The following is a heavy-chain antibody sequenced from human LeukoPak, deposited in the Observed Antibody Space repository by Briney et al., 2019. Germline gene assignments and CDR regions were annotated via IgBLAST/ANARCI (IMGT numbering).Heavy chain of an antibody. D-gene: IGHD3-10*01. CDR1: GFTFSSYD. V-gene: IGHV3-13*05. Sequence: GGSLRLSCTASGFTFSSYDMHWVRQDKGKGLEWVSAISTAGDPYYLGSVKGRFTISRDNSKNTLYLQMNSLRAEDTAVYYCARGLPSGHDAFDIWGQGTMVTVSS. CDR3: ARGLPSGHDAFDI. J-gene: IGHJ3*02. CDR2: ISTAGDP.